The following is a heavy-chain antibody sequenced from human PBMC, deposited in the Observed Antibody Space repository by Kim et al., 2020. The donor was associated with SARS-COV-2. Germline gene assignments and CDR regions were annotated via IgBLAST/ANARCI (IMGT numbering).Heavy chain of an antibody. CDR1: GQSMTNYY. V-gene: IGHV4-59*01. J-gene: IGHJ4*02. CDR2: IFSSGAT. CDR3: ARARRGYSYGYFGY. Sequence: SETLSLTCTVSGQSMTNYYWSWIRQPPEKGLEWIGYIFSSGATNYNPSLKSRVTISFATSKNQFSLRLTSIITADTAVYYCARARRGYSYGYFGYWGRG. D-gene: IGHD5-18*01.